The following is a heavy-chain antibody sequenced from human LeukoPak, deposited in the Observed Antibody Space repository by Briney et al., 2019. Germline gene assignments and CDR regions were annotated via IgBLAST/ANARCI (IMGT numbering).Heavy chain of an antibody. CDR1: GYTFTSYG. CDR2: ISAYNGNI. CDR3: ARVLKKRGYSYGSLDWYFDL. V-gene: IGHV1-18*01. J-gene: IGHJ2*01. D-gene: IGHD5-18*01. Sequence: GASVKVSCKASGYTFTSYGISWVRQAPGQGLEWMGWISAYNGNINYAQKLQGRVTMTTDTSTSTAYMELRSLRSDDTAVYYCARVLKKRGYSYGSLDWYFDLWGRGTLVTVSS.